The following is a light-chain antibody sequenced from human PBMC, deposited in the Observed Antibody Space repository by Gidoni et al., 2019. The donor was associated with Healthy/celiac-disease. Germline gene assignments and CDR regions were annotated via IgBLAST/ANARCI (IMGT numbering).Light chain of an antibody. Sequence: EIVMTQSPLSLHVTPEEPASISCRSSQSLLHSNGYNYLVWYLQKPWQSPQLLIYLGSNRASGVPDRFSGSGSGTDFTLKISRVEAEDVGVYYCMQALQTPLTFGGGTKVEIK. CDR2: LGS. J-gene: IGKJ4*01. V-gene: IGKV2-28*01. CDR3: MQALQTPLT. CDR1: QSLLHSNGYNY.